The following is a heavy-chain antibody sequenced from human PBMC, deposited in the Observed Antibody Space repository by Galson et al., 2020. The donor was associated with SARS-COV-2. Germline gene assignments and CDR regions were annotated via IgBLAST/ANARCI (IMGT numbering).Heavy chain of an antibody. CDR2: IIPILDIP. D-gene: IGHD1-26*01. J-gene: IGHJ4*02. Sequence: SVKVSCKASGGTFSSYAISWVRQAPGQGLEWMGGIIPILDIPNYAQKFRGRVTITADKSTTTAYMELSSLRSEDTALYYCARHSGTYYSNFDLWGQGTLVTVSA. CDR3: ARHSGTYYSNFDL. CDR1: GGTFSSYA. V-gene: IGHV1-69*10.